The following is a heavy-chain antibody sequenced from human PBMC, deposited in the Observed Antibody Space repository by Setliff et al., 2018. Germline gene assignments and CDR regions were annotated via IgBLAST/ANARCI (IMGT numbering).Heavy chain of an antibody. CDR3: AASRAYTGAVEEWFLPKTFDF. Sequence: TLSLTCTVYGGSFSDYYWGWIRQPPGKGLEWIAEINHSGSTNYNPSLKSRVTISVDTSKNQFSLKLSSVTAADAALYYCAASRAYTGAVEEWFLPKTFDFWGQGSPVTVSS. D-gene: IGHD3-10*01. J-gene: IGHJ4*02. V-gene: IGHV4-34*01. CDR2: INHSGST. CDR1: GGSFSDYY.